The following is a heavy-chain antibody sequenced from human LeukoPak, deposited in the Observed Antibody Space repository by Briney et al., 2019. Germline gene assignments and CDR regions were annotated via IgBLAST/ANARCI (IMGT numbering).Heavy chain of an antibody. CDR1: GGSFSGYY. CDR3: AGPAYGSGSYYNFGPPGRFMYYYMDV. CDR2: INHSGST. V-gene: IGHV4-34*01. Sequence: ASETLSLTCAVYGGSFSGYYWSWIRQPPGKGLEWIGEINHSGSTNYNPSLKSRVTISVDTSKNQFSLKLSSVTAADTAVYYCAGPAYGSGSYYNFGPPGRFMYYYMDVWGKGTTVTISS. J-gene: IGHJ6*03. D-gene: IGHD3-10*01.